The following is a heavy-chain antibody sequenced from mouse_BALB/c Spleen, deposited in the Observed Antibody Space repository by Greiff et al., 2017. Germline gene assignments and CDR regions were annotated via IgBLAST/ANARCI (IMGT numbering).Heavy chain of an antibody. V-gene: IGHV1-7*01. CDR2: IYPGTGST. CDR3: AVYDYDVGFAY. Sequence: QVQLQQSGAELAKPGASVKMSCTASGYTFTSYWLHWVKQRPGQGLEWIARIYPGTGSTYYNEKFKGKATLTADKSSSTAYMQLSSLKSEDSAVYFCAVYDYDVGFAYWGQGTLVTVSA. D-gene: IGHD2-4*01. J-gene: IGHJ3*01. CDR1: GYTFTSYW.